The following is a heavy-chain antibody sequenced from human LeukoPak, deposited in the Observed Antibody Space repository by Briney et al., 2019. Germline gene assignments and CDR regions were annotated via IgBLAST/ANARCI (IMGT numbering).Heavy chain of an antibody. Sequence: ASVKVSCKASGYTFTSYYMYWVRQAPGQGLEWMGIINPNRGSTSYAQKFQGRVTMTRDMSTSTVYMELSSLRSEDTAAYYCARVLVVVAATPDDAFDIWGQGTMVTVSS. CDR3: ARVLVVVAATPDDAFDI. D-gene: IGHD2-15*01. CDR2: INPNRGST. V-gene: IGHV1-46*01. J-gene: IGHJ3*02. CDR1: GYTFTSYY.